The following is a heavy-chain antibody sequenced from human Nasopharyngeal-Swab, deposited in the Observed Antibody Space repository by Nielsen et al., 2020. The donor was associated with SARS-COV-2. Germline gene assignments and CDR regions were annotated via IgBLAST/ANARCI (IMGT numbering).Heavy chain of an antibody. J-gene: IGHJ3*02. D-gene: IGHD2-2*01. V-gene: IGHV3-21*01. Sequence: GESLKISCAASGFTFSSYSMNWVRQAPGKGLEWVSSISSSSYIYYADSVKGRFTISRDNAKNSLYLQMNSLRAEDTAVYYCARGPRYQPDAFDIWGQGTMVTVSS. CDR2: ISSSSYI. CDR1: GFTFSSYS. CDR3: ARGPRYQPDAFDI.